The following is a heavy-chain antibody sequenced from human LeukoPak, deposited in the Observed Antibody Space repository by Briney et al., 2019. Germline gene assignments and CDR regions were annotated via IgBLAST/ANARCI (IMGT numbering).Heavy chain of an antibody. CDR1: GFTFSSHW. V-gene: IGHV3-74*01. J-gene: IGHJ4*02. CDR3: ARIIVGATGIDY. D-gene: IGHD1-26*01. CDR2: ISDDGTNR. Sequence: PGGSRRLSCAASGFTFSSHWMHWVRQAPGKGLVWVSRISDDGTNRNYADSVKGRFTISRDNDKNTLYLQMNSLRAEDTAVYYCARIIVGATGIDYWGQGTLVSVSS.